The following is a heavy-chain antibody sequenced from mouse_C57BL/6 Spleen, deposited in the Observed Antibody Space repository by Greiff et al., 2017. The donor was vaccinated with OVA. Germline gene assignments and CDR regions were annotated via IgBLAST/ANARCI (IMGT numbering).Heavy chain of an antibody. CDR1: GSSFTGSY. D-gene: IGHD2-1*01. CDR3: ARSYGNAYWYFDV. Sequence: EVQLQQSGPELVKPGASVKISSKASGSSFTGSYMPWVKKSHGITFDWIGYIYPYNGVLSYNQKFKGKATLTVDKSSSTAYMELRSLTSEDSAVYYCARSYGNAYWYFDVWGTGTTVTVSS. CDR2: IYPYNGVL. V-gene: IGHV1-31*01. J-gene: IGHJ1*03.